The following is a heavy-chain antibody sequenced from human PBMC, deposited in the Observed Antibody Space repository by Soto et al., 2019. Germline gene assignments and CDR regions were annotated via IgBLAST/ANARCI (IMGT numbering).Heavy chain of an antibody. J-gene: IGHJ4*02. Sequence: GGSLRLSCAASGFTFSSYAMSWVRQAPGKGLEWVSAISGSGGSTYYADSVKGRFTISRDNSKNTLYLQMNSLRAEDTAVYYCAKAPGGSSSWEVFDYWGQGTLVTVSS. CDR1: GFTFSSYA. V-gene: IGHV3-23*01. CDR3: AKAPGGSSSWEVFDY. CDR2: ISGSGGST. D-gene: IGHD6-13*01.